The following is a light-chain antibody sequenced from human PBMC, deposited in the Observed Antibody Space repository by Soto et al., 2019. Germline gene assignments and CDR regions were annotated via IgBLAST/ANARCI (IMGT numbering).Light chain of an antibody. CDR1: QNVNSY. CDR3: HLQTNWPPLT. Sequence: EIVLTQSPATLSLSPGERATLSCRASQNVNSYLAWYQQKPGQPPRLLIYDAVNRATGIPARFRGSGSGTDFTLTISSLEPEDFAVYYYHLQTNWPPLTFGGGTTVEIK. CDR2: DAV. V-gene: IGKV3-11*01. J-gene: IGKJ4*01.